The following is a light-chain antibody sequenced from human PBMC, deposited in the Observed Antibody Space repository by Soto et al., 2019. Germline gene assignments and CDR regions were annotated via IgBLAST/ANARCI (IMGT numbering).Light chain of an antibody. CDR1: QSISNY. CDR3: QQSLSPRWT. CDR2: AAS. Sequence: DIQMTQSPSSLSASVGDRVTITCRASQSISNYLNWYQQKPGKAPKLLIYAASSMQSGVPSRFSGSGSETDFTLPISSLQPDDSATYYCQQSLSPRWTFGQGTKVEV. V-gene: IGKV1-39*01. J-gene: IGKJ1*01.